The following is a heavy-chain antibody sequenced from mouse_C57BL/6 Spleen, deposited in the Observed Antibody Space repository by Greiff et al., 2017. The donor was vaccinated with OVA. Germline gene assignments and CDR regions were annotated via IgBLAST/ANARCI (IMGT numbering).Heavy chain of an antibody. J-gene: IGHJ1*03. V-gene: IGHV1-66*01. CDR1: GYSFTSYY. Sequence: QVQLQQSGPELVKPGASVKISCKASGYSFTSYYIHWVKQRPGQGLEWIGWIYPGSGNTKYNEKFKGKATLTADTSSSTAYMQLSSLTSEDSAVYYCARSGHYYGSSYWYFDVWGTGTTVTVSS. D-gene: IGHD1-1*01. CDR2: IYPGSGNT. CDR3: ARSGHYYGSSYWYFDV.